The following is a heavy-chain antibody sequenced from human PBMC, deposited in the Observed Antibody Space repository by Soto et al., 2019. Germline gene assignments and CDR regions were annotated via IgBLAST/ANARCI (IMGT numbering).Heavy chain of an antibody. J-gene: IGHJ1*01. CDR1: GFTFSPYA. Sequence: GGSLRLSCAASGFTFSPYAMSWVRHAPGRGLEWVSVISGSGGDTYYADSVKGRFTIARDNSKNTLSLQMNSLRAEDTAVYYYAIARCIITPDLRSYRGRRSQVLVSS. V-gene: IGHV3-23*01. D-gene: IGHD3-16*01. CDR3: AIARCIITPDLRSY. CDR2: ISGSGGDT.